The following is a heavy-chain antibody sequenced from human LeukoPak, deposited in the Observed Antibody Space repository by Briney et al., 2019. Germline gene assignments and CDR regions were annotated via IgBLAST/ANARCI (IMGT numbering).Heavy chain of an antibody. CDR2: INHSGST. J-gene: IGHJ4*02. Sequence: SETLSLTCAVYGGSFSGYYWSWIRQPPGKGLEWIGGINHSGSTNYNPSLKSRVTISVDTSKNQFSLKLSSVTAADTAVYYCASAPVAGVFDCWGQGTLVTVSS. D-gene: IGHD6-19*01. CDR1: GGSFSGYY. CDR3: ASAPVAGVFDC. V-gene: IGHV4-34*01.